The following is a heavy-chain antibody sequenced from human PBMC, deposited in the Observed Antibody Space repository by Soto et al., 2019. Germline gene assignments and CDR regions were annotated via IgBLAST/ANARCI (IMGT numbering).Heavy chain of an antibody. Sequence: QVRLWESGGGVVQPGRSLKLSGAASGYSITNHGMPWVRQAPAKGLEWVALIWSHGTDQYYADSVKGRFTVSRDTSTNTVFLQMNSLRADDTARYYCGKDIRSGSIDYWGQGTLVTVSS. CDR2: IWSHGTDQ. V-gene: IGHV3-33*06. J-gene: IGHJ4*02. CDR3: GKDIRSGSIDY. D-gene: IGHD1-1*01. CDR1: GYSITNHG.